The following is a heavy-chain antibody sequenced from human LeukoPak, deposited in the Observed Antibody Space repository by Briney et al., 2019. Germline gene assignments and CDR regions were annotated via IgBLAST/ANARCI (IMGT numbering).Heavy chain of an antibody. Sequence: GESLRISCKGSGYSFTSYWISWVRQMPGKGLEWMGRIDPSDSYTNYSPSFQGHVTISADKSISTAYLQWSSLKASDTAMYYCARQTVDTAMVYYYYGMDVWSQGTTVTVSS. CDR1: GYSFTSYW. D-gene: IGHD5-18*01. CDR3: ARQTVDTAMVYYYYGMDV. CDR2: IDPSDSYT. V-gene: IGHV5-10-1*01. J-gene: IGHJ6*02.